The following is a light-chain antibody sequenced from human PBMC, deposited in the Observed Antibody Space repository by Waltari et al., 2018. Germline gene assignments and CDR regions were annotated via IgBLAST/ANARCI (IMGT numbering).Light chain of an antibody. CDR1: SLRGYX. Sequence: SSELAQDPAVSVALGQTVRITCQGDSLRGYXXXXXXPWPGQAPLLVLYNKNNRPSGIPDRLSGSSSGNTASLTITGAQADDEADYYCYSRDSSGNHLHFVFGTGTRVTVL. V-gene: IGLV3-19*01. J-gene: IGLJ1*01. CDR2: NKN. CDR3: YSRDSSGNHLHFV.